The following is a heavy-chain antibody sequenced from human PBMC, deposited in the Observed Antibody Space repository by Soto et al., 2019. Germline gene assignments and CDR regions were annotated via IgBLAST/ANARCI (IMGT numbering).Heavy chain of an antibody. D-gene: IGHD5-12*01. CDR2: ISGSGGST. V-gene: IGHV3-23*01. J-gene: IGHJ6*03. CDR3: AKARSYSGYDYYYYYMDV. Sequence: GGSLRLSCAASGFTFSSYAMSWVRQAPGKGLEWVSAISGSGGSTYYADSVKGRFTISRDNSKNTLYLQMNSLRAEDTAVYYCAKARSYSGYDYYYYYMDVWGKGTTVTVSS. CDR1: GFTFSSYA.